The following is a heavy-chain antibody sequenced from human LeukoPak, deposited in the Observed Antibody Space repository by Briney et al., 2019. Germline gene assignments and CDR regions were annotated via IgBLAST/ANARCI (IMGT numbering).Heavy chain of an antibody. Sequence: SETLSLTCTVSGGSISSYYWSWIRQPPGKGLEWIGRIYTSGSTNYNPSLKNRVTISVDTSKNQFSLKLSSVTAADTAVYYCAREVRGYSYGNFDYWGQGTLVTVSS. D-gene: IGHD5-18*01. CDR2: IYTSGST. V-gene: IGHV4-4*08. CDR3: AREVRGYSYGNFDY. J-gene: IGHJ4*02. CDR1: GGSISSYY.